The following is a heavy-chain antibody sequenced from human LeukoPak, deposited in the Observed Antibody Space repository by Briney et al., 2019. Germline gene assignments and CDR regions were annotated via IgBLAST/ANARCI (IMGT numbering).Heavy chain of an antibody. Sequence: PSETLSRTCTVSGGSISSSSYYWGWIRQPPGKGPEWIGSIYYSGSTYYNPSLKSRVTISVDTSKNQFSLKLSSVTAADTAVYYCARDYRQYCTNGVCYSFDYWGQGTLVTVSS. CDR2: IYYSGST. V-gene: IGHV4-39*07. J-gene: IGHJ4*02. CDR3: ARDYRQYCTNGVCYSFDY. CDR1: GGSISSSSYY. D-gene: IGHD2-8*01.